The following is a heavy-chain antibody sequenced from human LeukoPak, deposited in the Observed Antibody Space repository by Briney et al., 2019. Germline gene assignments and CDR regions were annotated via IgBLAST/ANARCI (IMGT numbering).Heavy chain of an antibody. CDR3: ARGYALSVWFGESGYDAFDI. J-gene: IGHJ3*02. V-gene: IGHV4-34*01. D-gene: IGHD3-10*01. Sequence: SETLSLTCAVYGGSFSGYYWSWIRQPPGKGLEWIGEINHSGSTNYNPSLKSRVTISVDTSKNQFSLKLSSVTAADTAAYYCARGYALSVWFGESGYDAFDIWGQGTMVTVSS. CDR2: INHSGST. CDR1: GGSFSGYY.